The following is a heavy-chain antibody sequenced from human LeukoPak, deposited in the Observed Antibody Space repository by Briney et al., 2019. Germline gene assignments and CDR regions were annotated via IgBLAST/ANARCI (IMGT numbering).Heavy chain of an antibody. CDR1: GLTFSRSW. CDR3: ATASSGLFY. V-gene: IGHV3-15*01. CDR2: IKRKTDAKTI. Sequence: GESLRLSCAASGLTFSRSWVSWLRQAPGGGLEWVGRIKRKTDAKTIGFLDTVKGRFTISRDDSVDSLHLQIDSLRTEDKVVFYCATASSGLFYWGRGTLVAVSS. J-gene: IGHJ4*02.